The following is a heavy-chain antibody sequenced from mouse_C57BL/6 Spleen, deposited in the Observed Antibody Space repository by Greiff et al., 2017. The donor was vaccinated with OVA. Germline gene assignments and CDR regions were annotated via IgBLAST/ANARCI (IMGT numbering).Heavy chain of an antibody. CDR2: IDPSDSYT. J-gene: IGHJ4*01. Sequence: QVQLQQPGAELVKPGASVKLSCKASGYTFTSYWMQWVKQRPGQGLEWIGEIDPSDSYTNYNQKFKGKATLTVDTSSSTAYMQLSSLTSEDSAVYYCARGHTKGYYAMDYWGQGTSVTVSS. CDR3: ARGHTKGYYAMDY. CDR1: GYTFTSYW. V-gene: IGHV1-50*01. D-gene: IGHD5-1-1*01.